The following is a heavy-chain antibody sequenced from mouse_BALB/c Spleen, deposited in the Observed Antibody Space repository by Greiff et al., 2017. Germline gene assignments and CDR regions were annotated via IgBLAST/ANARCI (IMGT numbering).Heavy chain of an antibody. CDR2: IYPGNSDT. CDR3: TREGPITTATWFDY. J-gene: IGHJ3*01. Sequence: EVQLQQSGTVLARPGASVTMSCKASGYTFTSYWLHWVKQRPGQGLEWIGAIYPGNSDTSYNQKFKGKAKLTAVTSTSTAYMELSSLTNEDSAVYYSTREGPITTATWFDYWGQGTLVTVSA. V-gene: IGHV1-5*01. D-gene: IGHD1-2*01. CDR1: GYTFTSYW.